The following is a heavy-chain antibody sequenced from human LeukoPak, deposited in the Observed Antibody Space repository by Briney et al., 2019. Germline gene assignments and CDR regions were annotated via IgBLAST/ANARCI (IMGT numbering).Heavy chain of an antibody. Sequence: SQTLSLTCTVSGGSISSGSYFWGWIRQPPGKGLEWIGSIYYSGSTYYNPSLKSRVTTSVDTSKNQFSLKLTSVTAADTAVYYCARHVVYRYFDFWGRGTLVTVSS. J-gene: IGHJ2*01. CDR3: ARHVVYRYFDF. CDR2: IYYSGST. V-gene: IGHV4-39*01. CDR1: GGSISSGSYF. D-gene: IGHD2-15*01.